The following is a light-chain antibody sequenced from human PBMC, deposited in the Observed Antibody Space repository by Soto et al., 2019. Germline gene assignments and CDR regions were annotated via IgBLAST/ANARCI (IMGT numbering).Light chain of an antibody. CDR2: GAS. Sequence: EIVMTQSPDTLSVSPGERATLSCRASQSVSSNLAWYQQKPGQAPRLLISGASSRATGVPARFSGSGSGTEFNHTISSLQAEDFEVYSCQKYNDWLALAFGGGTKVEIK. V-gene: IGKV3-15*01. J-gene: IGKJ4*01. CDR1: QSVSSN. CDR3: QKYNDWLALA.